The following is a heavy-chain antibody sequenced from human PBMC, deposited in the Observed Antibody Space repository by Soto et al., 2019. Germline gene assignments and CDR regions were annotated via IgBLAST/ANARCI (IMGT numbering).Heavy chain of an antibody. V-gene: IGHV4-30-2*06. CDR2: IFHSGIT. Sequence: SETLSLTCAVSGGSISSPGYSWSWIRQSPGKGLEWIGYIFHSGITYSNPSLKSQVTMSVDTSKNQFSLKLSSVTAADTAVYYCARGGCSGGSCYQGYYYGMDVWGQGTTVTV. CDR1: GGSISSPGYS. D-gene: IGHD2-15*01. CDR3: ARGGCSGGSCYQGYYYGMDV. J-gene: IGHJ6*02.